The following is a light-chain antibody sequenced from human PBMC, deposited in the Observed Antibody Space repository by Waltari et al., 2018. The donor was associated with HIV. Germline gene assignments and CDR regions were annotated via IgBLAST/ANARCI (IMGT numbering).Light chain of an antibody. V-gene: IGLV2-14*01. Sequence: QSALTQPASVSGSPGQSITISCTGTTTDVGRYKYVSWYQQHPGKAPKLVIYAVNTRPSGVAILFSGSKSGNTASLAISELQAEDEAEYYCTSYTSRNTRVFGTGTKVTVL. CDR3: TSYTSRNTRV. J-gene: IGLJ1*01. CDR1: TTDVGRYKY. CDR2: AVN.